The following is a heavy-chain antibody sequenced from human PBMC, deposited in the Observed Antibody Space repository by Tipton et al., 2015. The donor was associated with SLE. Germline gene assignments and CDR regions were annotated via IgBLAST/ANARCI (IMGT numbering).Heavy chain of an antibody. CDR2: INSDGSST. D-gene: IGHD6-19*01. CDR3: ARENRQWLDRVAFDI. V-gene: IGHV3-74*01. CDR1: GFTFSSYS. J-gene: IGHJ3*02. Sequence: GSLRLSCAASGFTFSSYSMNWVRQAPGKGLEWVSRINSDGSSTSYADSVKGRFTISRDNAKNTLYLQMNSLRAEDTAVYYCARENRQWLDRVAFDIWGQGTMVTVSS.